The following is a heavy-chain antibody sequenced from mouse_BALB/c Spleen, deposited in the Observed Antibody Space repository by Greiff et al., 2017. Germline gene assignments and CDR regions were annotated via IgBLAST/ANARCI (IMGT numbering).Heavy chain of an antibody. J-gene: IGHJ4*01. CDR3: ARRRYDNGDYAMDY. D-gene: IGHD2-14*01. V-gene: IGHV1-54*01. CDR1: GYAFTNYL. Sequence: VQLQESGAELVRPGTSVKVSCKASGYAFTNYLIEWVKQRPGQGLEWIGVINPGSGGTNYNEKFKGKATLTADKSSSTAYMQLSSLTSDDSAVYFCARRRYDNGDYAMDYWGQGTSVTVSS. CDR2: INPGSGGT.